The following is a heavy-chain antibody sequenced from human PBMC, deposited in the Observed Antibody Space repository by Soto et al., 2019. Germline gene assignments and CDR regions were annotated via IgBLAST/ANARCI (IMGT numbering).Heavy chain of an antibody. CDR2: IIPIFGTA. Sequence: SVKVSCKASGGTFSISAISWVRQAPGQGLEWMGGIIPIFGTANYAQKFQGTVTITADESTSTAYMELSSLRSEDTAVYYCAVHSGYDYDDYCGQGTLVTVSS. V-gene: IGHV1-69*13. J-gene: IGHJ4*02. D-gene: IGHD5-12*01. CDR1: GGTFSISA. CDR3: AVHSGYDYDDY.